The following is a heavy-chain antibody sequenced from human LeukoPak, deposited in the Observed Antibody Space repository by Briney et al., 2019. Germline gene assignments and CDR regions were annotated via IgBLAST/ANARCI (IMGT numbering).Heavy chain of an antibody. J-gene: IGHJ4*02. V-gene: IGHV1-69*04. CDR1: GGTFSSYT. Sequence: SVKVSCKASGGTFSSYTISWVRQAPGQGLEWMGRIIPILGIANYAQKFQGRVTITADKSTSTAYMELSSLRSEDTAVYYCARDIYGSGSYYAYWGQGTLVTVSS. D-gene: IGHD3-10*01. CDR2: IIPILGIA. CDR3: ARDIYGSGSYYAY.